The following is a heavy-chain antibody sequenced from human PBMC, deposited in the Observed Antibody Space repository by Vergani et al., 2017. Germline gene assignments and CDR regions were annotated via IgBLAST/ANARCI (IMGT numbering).Heavy chain of an antibody. Sequence: QVQLVQSWAEVRKSGASVKVSCSFSGFTITSYGIHWVQQSPGQGLEWMGWINPGNGSPSYAKKFQGRFTMTRDMSTTTAYTDLSSLTSEDTAVYYCATGIAVAGEPTVFDYWGQGTLVTVSS. CDR3: ATGIAVAGEPTVFDY. CDR2: INPGNGSP. D-gene: IGHD6-19*01. CDR1: GFTITSYG. J-gene: IGHJ4*02. V-gene: IGHV1-38-4*01.